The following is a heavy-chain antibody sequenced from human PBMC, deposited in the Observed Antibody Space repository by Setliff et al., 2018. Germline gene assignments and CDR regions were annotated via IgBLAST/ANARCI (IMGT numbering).Heavy chain of an antibody. J-gene: IGHJ4*02. CDR2: ISAYNGYL. V-gene: IGHV1-18*01. CDR1: GYAFGSSG. D-gene: IGHD2-2*01. Sequence: AASVKVSCKASGYAFGSSGISWVRQAPGQGLEWMGWISAYNGYLVYAQKFQGRVTMTTDTSTTTAYMEVRSLRSDDTAVYYCARDRKEIVVKPPAASLDYWGQGTQVTVSS. CDR3: ARDRKEIVVKPPAASLDY.